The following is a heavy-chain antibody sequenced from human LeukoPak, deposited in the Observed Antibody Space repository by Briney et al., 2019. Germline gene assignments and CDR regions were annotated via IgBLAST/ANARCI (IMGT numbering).Heavy chain of an antibody. CDR1: GGPISSYC. D-gene: IGHD6-13*01. V-gene: IGHV4-59*08. J-gene: IGHJ4*02. CDR3: ARHAGKDFDY. CDR2: IYYSGST. Sequence: SETLSLTCTVSGGPISSYCWSWIRQPPGKGLEWIGYIYYSGSTNYNPSLKSRVTISVDTSKNQFSLKLSSVTAADTAVYYCARHAGKDFDYWGQGTLVTVSS.